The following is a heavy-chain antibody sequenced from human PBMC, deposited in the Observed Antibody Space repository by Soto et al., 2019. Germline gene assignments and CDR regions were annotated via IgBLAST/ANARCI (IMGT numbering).Heavy chain of an antibody. CDR1: GYTFTTYR. CDR3: ARDSTTVAPDY. D-gene: IGHD4-17*01. V-gene: IGHV1-18*01. Sequence: ASVKVSCKTSGYTFTTYRITWVRQAPGQGLEWMGWISAYNGNTNYAQKFQGRVTMTTDTSTSTSYMELRSLRSDDTAVYYCARDSTTVAPDYWGQGTLVTVSS. CDR2: ISAYNGNT. J-gene: IGHJ4*02.